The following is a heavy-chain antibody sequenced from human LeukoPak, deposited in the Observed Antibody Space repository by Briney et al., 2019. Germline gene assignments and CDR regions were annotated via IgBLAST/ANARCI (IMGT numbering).Heavy chain of an antibody. CDR3: TFGSYYYYAMDV. D-gene: IGHD3-16*01. J-gene: IGHJ6*02. Sequence: GRSLRLSRTASGFTFGDYAMSWVRQAPGKGLEWVGFIRSKAYGGTTEYAASVKGRFTISRDDSKSIAYLQMNSLKTEDAVIYYCTFGSYYYYAMDVWGQGTTVTVSS. CDR1: GFTFGDYA. CDR2: IRSKAYGGTT. V-gene: IGHV3-49*04.